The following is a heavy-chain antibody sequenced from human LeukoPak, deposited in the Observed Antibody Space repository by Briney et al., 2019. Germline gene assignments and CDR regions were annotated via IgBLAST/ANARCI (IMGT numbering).Heavy chain of an antibody. V-gene: IGHV3-23*01. D-gene: IGHD2-8*02. J-gene: IGHJ4*02. CDR1: GFTFSSFA. CDR3: AKPRTTGLGWAQFDY. CDR2: FDGNGPNA. Sequence: GGSLRLSCAASGFTFSSFAMTWVRQAPGKGLEWVSGFDGNGPNAYYADSVKGRWTISRDNSRNTLYLEMNSLRPEDTAIYYCAKPRTTGLGWAQFDYWGQGSLVTVSS.